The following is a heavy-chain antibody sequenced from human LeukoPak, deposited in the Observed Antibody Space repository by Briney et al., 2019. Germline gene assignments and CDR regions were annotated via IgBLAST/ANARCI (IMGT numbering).Heavy chain of an antibody. V-gene: IGHV1-46*01. J-gene: IGHJ4*02. D-gene: IGHD2-15*01. CDR2: INPSGGST. CDR3: ARLGDLSVASPMRDSDY. Sequence: ASVKVSCTASGYTFTSYDMHWVRQAPGQGLEWMGIINPSGGSTSYAQKFQGRVTMTRDTSTSTVNIELSSLRSEDTAVYYCARLGDLSVASPMRDSDYWGQGTLVTVSS. CDR1: GYTFTSYD.